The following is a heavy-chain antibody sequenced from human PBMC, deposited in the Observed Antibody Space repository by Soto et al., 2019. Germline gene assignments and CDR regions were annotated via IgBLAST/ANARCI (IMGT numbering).Heavy chain of an antibody. CDR3: AGETSYYYSRDA. CDR2: INAGNGNT. Sequence: QVQPVQSGAEVKKPGASVKVSCKDSGYTFTTYTMHWVRQAPGQRLEWMGWINAGNGNTKYSQKFHGRVTITTDTSASTAYMELSSLRSEDTAVYYCAGETSYYYSRDAWVKGTTVTFPS. V-gene: IGHV1-3*01. J-gene: IGHJ6*03. CDR1: GYTFTTYT.